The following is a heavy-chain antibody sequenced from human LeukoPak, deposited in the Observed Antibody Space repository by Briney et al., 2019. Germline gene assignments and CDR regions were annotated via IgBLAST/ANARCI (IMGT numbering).Heavy chain of an antibody. Sequence: GASVKASCKASGYTFTGYYMHWVRQAPGQGLEWMGWINPNSGGTNYAQKFQGRVTMTRDTSISTAYMELSRLRSDDTAVYYCARDSFRGYDILTGYLSYYYMDVWGKGTTVTVSS. CDR2: INPNSGGT. V-gene: IGHV1-2*02. CDR1: GYTFTGYY. CDR3: ARDSFRGYDILTGYLSYYYMDV. D-gene: IGHD3-9*01. J-gene: IGHJ6*03.